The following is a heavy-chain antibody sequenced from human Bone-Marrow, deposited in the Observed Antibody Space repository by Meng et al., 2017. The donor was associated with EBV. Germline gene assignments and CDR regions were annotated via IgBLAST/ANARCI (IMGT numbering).Heavy chain of an antibody. CDR3: ATIVGASPVDY. D-gene: IGHD1-26*01. CDR2: ISYDGSNK. V-gene: IGHV3-30*03. J-gene: IGHJ4*02. Sequence: QVRLVESGGGVVQPGRSLRISCVASGFTFSSYGMHWVRQAPGKGLEWVAVISYDGSNKYYADSVKGRFTISRDNSKNTLYLQMNSLRAEDTAVYYCATIVGASPVDYWGQGTLVTVSS. CDR1: GFTFSSYG.